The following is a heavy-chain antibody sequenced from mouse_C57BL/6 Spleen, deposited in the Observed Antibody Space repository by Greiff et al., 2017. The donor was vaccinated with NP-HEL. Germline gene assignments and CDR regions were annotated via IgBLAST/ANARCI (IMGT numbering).Heavy chain of an antibody. CDR1: GYTFTSYW. J-gene: IGHJ4*01. Sequence: QVQLQQPGTELVKPGASVKLSCKASGYTFTSYWMHWVKQRPGQGLEWIGNINPSNGGTNYNEKFKSQATLTVDKSSSTAYMQLSCLTSEDSAVYYCARRALYYGNYDYYAMDYWGQGTSVTVSS. CDR2: INPSNGGT. CDR3: ARRALYYGNYDYYAMDY. V-gene: IGHV1-53*01. D-gene: IGHD2-1*01.